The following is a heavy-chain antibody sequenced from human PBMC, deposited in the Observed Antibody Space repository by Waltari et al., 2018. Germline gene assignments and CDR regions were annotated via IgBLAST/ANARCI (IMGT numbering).Heavy chain of an antibody. CDR1: GGTFSRYA. CDR3: ARWGGATGLQGFDY. Sequence: QVQLVQSGAEVKKPGSSVKVACKESGGTFSRYAISRVRKAPGKGVEWMGGVIPIFCRATYAHKFQGRVTITTDDSTSTAYMELSSRRSEDTAVYYCARWGGATGLQGFDYWGQGTLVTVSS. V-gene: IGHV1-69*05. J-gene: IGHJ4*02. D-gene: IGHD1-26*01. CDR2: VIPIFCRA.